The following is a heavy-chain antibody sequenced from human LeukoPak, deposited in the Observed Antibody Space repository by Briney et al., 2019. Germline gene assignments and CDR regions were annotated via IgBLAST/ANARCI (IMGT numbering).Heavy chain of an antibody. Sequence: SETLSLTCTVSGGSISSYYWSWIRQPPGKGLEWIGYIYYSGSTIYNPSLKSRVTISVDTSKNQFSLKLSSVTAADTAVYYCARGGYCSGGSCSTYYYYYGMDVWGQGTTVTVSS. D-gene: IGHD2-15*01. V-gene: IGHV4-59*01. CDR2: IYYSGST. J-gene: IGHJ6*02. CDR1: GGSISSYY. CDR3: ARGGYCSGGSCSTYYYYYGMDV.